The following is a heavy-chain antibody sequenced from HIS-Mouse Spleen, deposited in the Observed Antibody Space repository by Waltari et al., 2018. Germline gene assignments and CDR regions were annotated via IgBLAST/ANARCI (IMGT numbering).Heavy chain of an antibody. CDR2: IYYSGGT. D-gene: IGHD3-10*01. CDR3: AAMVRGVLDY. J-gene: IGHJ4*02. CDR1: GGSISSSSYY. Sequence: QLQLQESGPGLVKPSETLSLTCTVSGGSISSSSYYWGWIRQPPGKGLEWIGSIYYSGGTYYNPSLKSRVTISVETSKNQFSLKLSSVTAADTAVYYCAAMVRGVLDYWGQGTLVTVSS. V-gene: IGHV4-39*07.